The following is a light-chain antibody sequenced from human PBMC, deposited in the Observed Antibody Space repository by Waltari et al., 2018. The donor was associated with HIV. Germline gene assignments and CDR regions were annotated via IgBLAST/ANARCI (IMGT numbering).Light chain of an antibody. CDR3: AAWDDSRNGEVI. CDR2: SNN. J-gene: IGLJ2*01. V-gene: IGLV1-44*01. Sequence: QSVLTPPPSASGTPGPGVNISCSGRNSNIGSNSVNWYQQVPGTAPNLLIYSNNQRPSGVPDRFSGSKSGNSASLAISGLRSEDEADYYCAAWDDSRNGEVIFGGGTKLTVL. CDR1: NSNIGSNS.